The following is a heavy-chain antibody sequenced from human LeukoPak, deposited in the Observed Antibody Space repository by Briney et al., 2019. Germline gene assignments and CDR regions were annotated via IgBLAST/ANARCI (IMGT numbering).Heavy chain of an antibody. Sequence: PGGSLRLSCAASGFTFSSYAMHWVRQAPGKGLEWVAVISYDGSNKYYADSVKGRFTISRDNSKNTLYLQMNSLRAEDTAVYYCAREGGRIAARPRYYMDVWGKGTTVTVSS. D-gene: IGHD6-6*01. CDR3: AREGGRIAARPRYYMDV. J-gene: IGHJ6*03. CDR2: ISYDGSNK. CDR1: GFTFSSYA. V-gene: IGHV3-30-3*01.